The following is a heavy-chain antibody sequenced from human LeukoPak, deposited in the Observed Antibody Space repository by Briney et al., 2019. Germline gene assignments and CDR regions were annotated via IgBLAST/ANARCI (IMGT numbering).Heavy chain of an antibody. CDR1: GFTFSIYA. V-gene: IGHV3-15*01. CDR3: TTIDSSGWYYFDY. CDR2: IKSKTDGGTT. J-gene: IGHJ4*02. D-gene: IGHD6-19*01. Sequence: GGSLRLSCAASGFTFSIYAMSWVRQAPGKGLEWVGRIKSKTDGGTTDYAAPVKGRFTISRDDSKNTLYLQMNSLKTEDTAVYYCTTIDSSGWYYFDYWGQGTLVTVSS.